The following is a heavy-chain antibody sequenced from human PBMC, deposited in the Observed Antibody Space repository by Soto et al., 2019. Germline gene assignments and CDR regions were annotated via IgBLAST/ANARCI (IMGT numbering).Heavy chain of an antibody. D-gene: IGHD2-15*01. CDR1: GGSFSGYY. CDR3: ARSRKNIVVVVAATSWFDP. Sequence: QVQLQQWGAGLLKPSETLSLTCAVYGGSFSGYYWSWIRQPPGKGLEWIGEINHSGSTNYNPSLKSLVTISVDTSKNQFSLKLSSVTAADTAVYYCARSRKNIVVVVAATSWFDPWGQGTLVTVSS. CDR2: INHSGST. J-gene: IGHJ5*02. V-gene: IGHV4-34*01.